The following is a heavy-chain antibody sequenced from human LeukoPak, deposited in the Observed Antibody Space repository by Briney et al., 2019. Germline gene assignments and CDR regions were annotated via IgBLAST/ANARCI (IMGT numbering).Heavy chain of an antibody. J-gene: IGHJ5*02. CDR1: GGSFSGYY. D-gene: IGHD3-10*01. CDR3: ARRGGANWFDP. Sequence: SETLSLTCAVYGGSFSGYYWSWIRQPPGKGLEWIGEINHSGSTNYNPSLKSRVTISVDTSKNQFSLKLSSVTAADTAVYYCARRGGANWFDPWGQGTLVTVSS. V-gene: IGHV4-34*01. CDR2: INHSGST.